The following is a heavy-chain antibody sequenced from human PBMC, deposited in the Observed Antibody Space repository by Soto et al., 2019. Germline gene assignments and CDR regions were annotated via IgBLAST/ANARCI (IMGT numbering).Heavy chain of an antibody. CDR1: GGSISSGDYY. CDR2: IYYSGST. Sequence: LSLTCTVSGGSISSGDYYWSWIRQPPGKGLEWIGYIYYSGSTYYNPSLKSRVTISVDTSKNQFSLKLSSVTAADTAVYYCARERTGIAAAGLYNWFDPWGQGTLVTVSS. V-gene: IGHV4-30-4*01. CDR3: ARERTGIAAAGLYNWFDP. D-gene: IGHD6-13*01. J-gene: IGHJ5*02.